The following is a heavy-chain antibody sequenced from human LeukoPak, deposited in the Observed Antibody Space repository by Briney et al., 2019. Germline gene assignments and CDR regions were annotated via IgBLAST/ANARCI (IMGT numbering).Heavy chain of an antibody. J-gene: IGHJ4*02. CDR2: INHSGST. V-gene: IGHV4-34*01. CDR3: AREGDILTGAFDY. Sequence: PSETLSLTCAVYGGSFSGYYWSWIRQPPGKGLEWIGEINHSGSTNYNPSLKSRVTISVDTSKNQFSLKLSSVTAADTAVYYCAREGDILTGAFDYWGQGTLVTVSS. CDR1: GGSFSGYY. D-gene: IGHD3-9*01.